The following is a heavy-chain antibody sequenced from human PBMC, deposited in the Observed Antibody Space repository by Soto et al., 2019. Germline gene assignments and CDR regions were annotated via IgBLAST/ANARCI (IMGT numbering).Heavy chain of an antibody. CDR3: ARSQGGSSSLDIYYYYYYGMDV. J-gene: IGHJ6*02. V-gene: IGHV1-69*01. Sequence: QVQLVQSGAEVKKPGSSVKVSCMAPGGTFSTYAISWVRQAPGQGLEWMGGVIPIFGTPKYAQKFQGKVMITADESTSTGDMELRSMRSEDTAVYYCARSQGGSSSLDIYYYYYYGMDVWGQGTTVTVSS. CDR1: GGTFSTYA. D-gene: IGHD2-15*01. CDR2: VIPIFGTP.